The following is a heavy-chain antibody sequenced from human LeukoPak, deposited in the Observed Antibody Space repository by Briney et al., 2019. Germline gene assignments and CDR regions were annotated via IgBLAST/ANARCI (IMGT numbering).Heavy chain of an antibody. CDR2: INPNSGGT. V-gene: IGHV1-2*02. CDR1: GYTFTGYY. J-gene: IGHJ3*02. D-gene: IGHD3-3*01. CDR3: ARERSPMDFWSGVDAFDI. Sequence: GASVKVSCKASGYTFTGYYMHWVRQAPGQGLEWMGWINPNSGGTNYAQKFQGRVTMTRDTSISTAYMELSRPRSDDTAVYYCARERSPMDFWSGVDAFDIWGQGTMVTVSS.